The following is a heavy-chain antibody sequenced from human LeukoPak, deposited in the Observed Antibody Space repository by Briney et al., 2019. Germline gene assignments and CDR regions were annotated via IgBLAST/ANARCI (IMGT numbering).Heavy chain of an antibody. CDR3: ARGVALRYFDWLLVYYYYMDV. Sequence: EASVKVSCKASGYTFTGYYMHWVRQAPGQGLEWMGWINPNSGGTNYAQKFQGRVTMTRDTSISTAYMELSRLRSDDTAVYYCARGVALRYFDWLLVYYYYMDVWGKGTTVTISS. D-gene: IGHD3-9*01. CDR1: GYTFTGYY. CDR2: INPNSGGT. J-gene: IGHJ6*03. V-gene: IGHV1-2*02.